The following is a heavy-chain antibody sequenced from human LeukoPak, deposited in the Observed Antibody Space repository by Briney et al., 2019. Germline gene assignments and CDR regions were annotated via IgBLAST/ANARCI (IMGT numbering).Heavy chain of an antibody. CDR3: ARDALYAFDI. CDR2: ISYDGSNK. V-gene: IGHV3-30-3*01. CDR1: GFTFSSYA. D-gene: IGHD3-16*01. J-gene: IGHJ3*02. Sequence: GGSLRLSCAASGFTFSSYAVHWVRQAPGKGLEWVAVISYDGSNKYYADSVKGRFTISRDNSKNTLYLQMNSLRAEDTAVYYCARDALYAFDIWGQGTMVTVSS.